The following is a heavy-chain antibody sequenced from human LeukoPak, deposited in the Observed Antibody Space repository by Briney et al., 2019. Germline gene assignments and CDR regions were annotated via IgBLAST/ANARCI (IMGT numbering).Heavy chain of an antibody. D-gene: IGHD3-16*01. V-gene: IGHV3-30*18. Sequence: GGSLRLSCAASGFTFSTYGMHWVRQAPGKGLEWVAVISYDGRNKYYPDSVKGRFTISRDNSKNTLYLQMNSLRAEDTAVYYCAKGGIRYAVYYWGQGTLVTVSS. CDR1: GFTFSTYG. CDR2: ISYDGRNK. CDR3: AKGGIRYAVYY. J-gene: IGHJ4*02.